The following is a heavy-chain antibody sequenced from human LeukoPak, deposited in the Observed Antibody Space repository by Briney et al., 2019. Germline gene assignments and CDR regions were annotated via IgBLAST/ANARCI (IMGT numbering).Heavy chain of an antibody. CDR1: GGTFSSYA. CDR2: IIPIFGTA. CDR3: AVSGELGYGEYGGGNWFDP. J-gene: IGHJ5*02. V-gene: IGHV1-69*05. Sequence: SVKVSCKASGGTFSSYAISWVRQAPGQGLEWMGGIIPIFGTANYAQKFQGRVTITTDESTSTAYMELSSLSSEDTAVYYCAVSGELGYGEYGGGNWFDPWGQGTLVTVSS. D-gene: IGHD4-17*01.